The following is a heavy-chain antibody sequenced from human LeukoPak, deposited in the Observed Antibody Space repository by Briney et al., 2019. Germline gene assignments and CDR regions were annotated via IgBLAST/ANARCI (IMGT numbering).Heavy chain of an antibody. CDR3: ARDRKILDY. CDR1: GGSINSGGYY. D-gene: IGHD1-14*01. J-gene: IGHJ4*02. V-gene: IGHV4-31*03. Sequence: SETLSLTCTVSGGSINSGGYYWSWIRQHPGKGLEWIGYIYYSGSTYYNPSLKSRITVSVDTSKNQFSLKLSSVTAADTAVYYCARDRKILDYWGQGTLVTVSS. CDR2: IYYSGST.